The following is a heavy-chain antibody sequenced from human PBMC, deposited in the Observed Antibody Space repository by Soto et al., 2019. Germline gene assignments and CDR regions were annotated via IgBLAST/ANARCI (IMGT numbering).Heavy chain of an antibody. CDR2: ISYDGNNK. CDR3: ARAGCDGGSCYTLVGLRYGMDV. J-gene: IGHJ6*02. D-gene: IGHD2-15*01. CDR1: GFTFSSYV. V-gene: IGHV3-30-3*01. Sequence: QVQLVESGGGVVQPGRSLRLSCAASGFTFSSYVMHWVRQAPGKGLEWVAVISYDGNNKYYADSVKGRFTISRVNSKNTLYLQMNSLRAEDTAVYYCARAGCDGGSCYTLVGLRYGMDVWGQGTTVTVSS.